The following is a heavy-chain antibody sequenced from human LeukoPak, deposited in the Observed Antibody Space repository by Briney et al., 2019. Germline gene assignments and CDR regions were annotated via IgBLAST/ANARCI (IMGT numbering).Heavy chain of an antibody. D-gene: IGHD2/OR15-2a*01. CDR2: IYHSGST. Sequence: SETLSLTCAVSGGSISSGGYSWSWIRQPPGKGLEWIGYIYHSGSTYCNPSLKSRVTISVDRSKNQFSLKLSSVTAADTAVYYCARANIDGYFDYWGQGTLVTVSS. V-gene: IGHV4-30-2*01. CDR3: ARANIDGYFDY. J-gene: IGHJ4*02. CDR1: GGSISSGGYS.